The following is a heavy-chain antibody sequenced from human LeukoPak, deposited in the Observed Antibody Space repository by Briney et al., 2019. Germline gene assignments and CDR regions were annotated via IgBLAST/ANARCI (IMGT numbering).Heavy chain of an antibody. Sequence: PGGSLRLSCAASGFTFSSYWMSWVRQAPGKGLEWVANIKQDGSEKYYVDSVKGRFTISRDNAKNSLYLQMNSLRAEDTAVYYCARDPVVTAIHNYYYGMDVWGQGTTVTVSS. D-gene: IGHD2-21*02. CDR3: ARDPVVTAIHNYYYGMDV. J-gene: IGHJ6*02. CDR1: GFTFSSYW. V-gene: IGHV3-7*01. CDR2: IKQDGSEK.